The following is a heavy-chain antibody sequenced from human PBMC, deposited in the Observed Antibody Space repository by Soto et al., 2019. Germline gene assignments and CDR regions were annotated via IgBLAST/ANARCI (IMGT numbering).Heavy chain of an antibody. CDR2: SYTSGST. CDR3: ARHITIFGVGAGGAWFDP. Sequence: QVQLQESGPGLVKPSETLSLTCTVSGGSISSYYWSWIRQPAGKGLEWIGRSYTSGSTNYNPSLNSRVTLSVDTSNNQFSLKLSSVTAADTAVYYCARHITIFGVGAGGAWFDPWGQGTLVTVSS. CDR1: GGSISSYY. D-gene: IGHD3-3*01. J-gene: IGHJ5*02. V-gene: IGHV4-4*07.